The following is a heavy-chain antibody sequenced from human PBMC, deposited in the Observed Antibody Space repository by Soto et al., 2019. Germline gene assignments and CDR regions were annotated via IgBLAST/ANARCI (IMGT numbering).Heavy chain of an antibody. V-gene: IGHV4-34*01. CDR2: INHSGST. J-gene: IGHJ5*02. CDR3: ARSPASGRFYVWGSYRYSETGWFDP. CDR1: GGSFSGYY. Sequence: QVQLQQWGAGLLKPSETLSLTCAVYGGSFSGYYWSWIRQPPGKGLEWIGEINHSGSTNYNPSIKSRVTISVDTSKNQFSLKLSSVTAADTAVYYCARSPASGRFYVWGSYRYSETGWFDPWGQGTLVTVSS. D-gene: IGHD3-16*02.